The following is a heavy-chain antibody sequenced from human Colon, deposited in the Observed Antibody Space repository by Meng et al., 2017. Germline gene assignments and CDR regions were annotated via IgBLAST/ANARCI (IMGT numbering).Heavy chain of an antibody. D-gene: IGHD4-17*01. J-gene: IGHJ5*02. CDR1: GASVSSDSHY. CDR3: ARVNGDFDEAWFDP. V-gene: IGHV4-61*03. Sequence: QLQGSGQGLVGPSETLSLPCTVSGASVSSDSHYWSWIRQSPGKGLEWIGYIYYTGNTNYNPSLASRVSMSLDTSKNHFSLHLTSVTAADTAIYYCARVNGDFDEAWFDPWGQGTLVTVSS. CDR2: IYYTGNT.